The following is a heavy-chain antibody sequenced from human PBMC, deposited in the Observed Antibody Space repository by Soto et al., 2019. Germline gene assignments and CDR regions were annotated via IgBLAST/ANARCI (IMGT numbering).Heavy chain of an antibody. J-gene: IGHJ5*02. CDR1: GYTFTSYY. V-gene: IGHV1-46*01. CDR2: INPSGGST. Sequence: SGKVSCKACGYTFTSYYMHWVRQAPGQGLEWMGIINPSGGSTSYAQKFQGRVTMTRDTSTSTVYMELSSLRSEDTAVYYCARDTPSEVHWFDPWGQGTLVTVSS. CDR3: ARDTPSEVHWFDP.